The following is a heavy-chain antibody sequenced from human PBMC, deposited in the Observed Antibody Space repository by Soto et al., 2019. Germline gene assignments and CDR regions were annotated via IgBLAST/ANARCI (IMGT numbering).Heavy chain of an antibody. CDR3: AKDQDSYGLDY. CDR1: GLTFSRYG. V-gene: IGHV3-30*18. J-gene: IGHJ4*02. Sequence: GGSLRLSCAASGLTFSRYGMHWVRQAPGKGLEWVAVISYDGSNKFYADSVKGRFTISRDNSKNTLYLEMNSLRAEDTAVYYSAKDQDSYGLDYWGQGTLVTVSS. CDR2: ISYDGSNK. D-gene: IGHD5-18*01.